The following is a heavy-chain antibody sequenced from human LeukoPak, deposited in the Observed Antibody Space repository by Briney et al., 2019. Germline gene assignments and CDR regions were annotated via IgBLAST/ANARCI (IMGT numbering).Heavy chain of an antibody. D-gene: IGHD1-14*01. CDR2: ISYDGSDR. J-gene: IGHJ4*02. CDR1: GFTFSDYA. CDR3: AKPARTDYADY. Sequence: GGSLRLSCAASGFTFSDYAMHWVRQAPGKGLDWVALISYDGSDRYYADSVKGRFTISRDNSKNTLYLQMNSLRAEDTAVYYCAKPARTDYADYWGQGTLVTVSS. V-gene: IGHV3-30*18.